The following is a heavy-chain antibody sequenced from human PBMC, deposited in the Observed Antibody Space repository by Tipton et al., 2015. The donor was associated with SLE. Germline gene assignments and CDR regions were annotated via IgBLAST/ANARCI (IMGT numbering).Heavy chain of an antibody. D-gene: IGHD6-19*01. J-gene: IGHJ4*02. Sequence: TLSLTCAVYGGSFSGYYWSWIRQPAGKGLEWIGRIYTSGSTNYNPSLKSRVTMSLDTSKNQFSLKLSSVTAADTAVYYCARGVVAGPSGFDYWGQGTLVTVSS. CDR3: ARGVVAGPSGFDY. CDR2: IYTSGST. CDR1: GGSFSGYY. V-gene: IGHV4-59*10.